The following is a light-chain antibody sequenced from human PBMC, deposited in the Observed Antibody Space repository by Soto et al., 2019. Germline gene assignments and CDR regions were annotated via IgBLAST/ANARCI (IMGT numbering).Light chain of an antibody. CDR1: QSVSGSY. Sequence: EIVMTQSPGTLSLSPGEAATLSCRASQSVSGSYLAWYQQKPGQAPRLVIYDASSRATGIPDRFSGSGSGTDFTLTISRLEPEDFAVYYCQQYGSSPRTFGQGTKVDIK. CDR3: QQYGSSPRT. CDR2: DAS. V-gene: IGKV3-20*01. J-gene: IGKJ1*01.